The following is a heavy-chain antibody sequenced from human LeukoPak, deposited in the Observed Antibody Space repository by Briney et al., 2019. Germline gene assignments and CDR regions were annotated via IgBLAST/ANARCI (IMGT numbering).Heavy chain of an antibody. V-gene: IGHV1-2*02. D-gene: IGHD5-18*01. Sequence: ASVKVTCKASGYTFSGYYMHWVRQAPGQGLEWMGWINPNSGGTNYAQKFQGRVTMTRDTSISTAYMELSRLRSDDTAVYYCARDQIGGYSYGYSSFDYWGQGTLVTVSS. CDR2: INPNSGGT. J-gene: IGHJ4*02. CDR3: ARDQIGGYSYGYSSFDY. CDR1: GYTFSGYY.